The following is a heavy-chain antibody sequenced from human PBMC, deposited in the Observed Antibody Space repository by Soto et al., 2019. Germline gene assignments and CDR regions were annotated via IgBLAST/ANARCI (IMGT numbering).Heavy chain of an antibody. CDR1: GFTFSTYG. CDR2: IWSDGSKI. CDR3: ARHQGRSGDYVDY. D-gene: IGHD4-17*01. J-gene: IGHJ4*02. Sequence: GGSLRLSCAASGFTFSTYGMHWVRQAPGRGLEWVAVIWSDGSKIYYADSVKGRFTISRDNSKNTLYLQMHSLRAEDTAVYYCARHQGRSGDYVDYWGQGTLVTVSS. V-gene: IGHV3-33*01.